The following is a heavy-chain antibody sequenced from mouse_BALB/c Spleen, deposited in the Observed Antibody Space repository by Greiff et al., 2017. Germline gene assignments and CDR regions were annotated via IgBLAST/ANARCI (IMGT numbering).Heavy chain of an antibody. CDR3: ARDGYGNPFAY. V-gene: IGHV7-3*02. D-gene: IGHD2-1*01. J-gene: IGHJ3*01. Sequence: EVHLVESGGGLVQPGGSLRLSCATSGFTFTDYYMSWVRQPPGKALEWLGFIRNKANGYTTEYSASVKGRFTISRDNSQSILYLQMNTLRAEESATYYCARDGYGNPFAYWGQGTLVTVSA. CDR2: IRNKANGYTT. CDR1: GFTFTDYY.